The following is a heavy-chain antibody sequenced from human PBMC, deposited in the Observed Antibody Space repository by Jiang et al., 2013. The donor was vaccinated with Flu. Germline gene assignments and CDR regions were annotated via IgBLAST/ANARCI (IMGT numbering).Heavy chain of an antibody. CDR1: GYTFTSYY. D-gene: IGHD2-2*01. CDR2: INPSGGST. V-gene: IGHV1-46*03. J-gene: IGHJ5*02. Sequence: SGAEVKKPGASVKVSCKASGYTFTSYYMHWVRQAPGQGLEWMGIINPSGGSTSYAQKFQGRVTMTRDTSTSTVYMELSSLRSEDTAVYYCARDFDVVVPAAMPQSGVSDDFDPWGQGTLVTVSS. CDR3: ARDFDVVVPAAMPQSGVSDDFDP.